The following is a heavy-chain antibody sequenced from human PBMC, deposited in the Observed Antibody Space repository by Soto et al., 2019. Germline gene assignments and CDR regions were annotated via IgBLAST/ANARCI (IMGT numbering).Heavy chain of an antibody. D-gene: IGHD6-19*01. CDR2: IDSSGEK. V-gene: IGHV2-26*01. CDR3: ARRHLAVAVSPWFDP. J-gene: IGHJ5*02. CDR1: GLSITDSEMG. Sequence: QVTLKESGPVLVNPTETLTLRCTVSGLSITDSEMGVSWIRQPPGQPLEWLAHIDSSGEKSYRTFLKSRLAISKDTSQSQIVLTMTNMDPADTATSYCARRHLAVAVSPWFDPWGQGIPVTVSS.